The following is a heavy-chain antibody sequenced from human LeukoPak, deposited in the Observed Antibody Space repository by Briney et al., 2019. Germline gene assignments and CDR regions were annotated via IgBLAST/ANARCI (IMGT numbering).Heavy chain of an antibody. V-gene: IGHV4-59*08. CDR1: GGSISSYY. CDR3: ARGGAKRNWFDP. Sequence: SSETLSLTCTVSGGSISSYYWSWIRQPPGKGLEWIGYIYYSGSTNYNPSLKSRVTISLDTSKNQFSLKLSSVTAADTAIYYCARGGAKRNWFDPWGPGTLVTVSS. J-gene: IGHJ5*02. CDR2: IYYSGST. D-gene: IGHD1-26*01.